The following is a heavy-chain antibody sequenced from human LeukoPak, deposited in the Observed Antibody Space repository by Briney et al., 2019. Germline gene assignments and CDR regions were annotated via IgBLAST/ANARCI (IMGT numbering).Heavy chain of an antibody. CDR2: IYYSGST. D-gene: IGHD1-20*01. V-gene: IGHV4-59*08. Sequence: SETLSLTCTVSGGSISSYYWSWIRQPPGKGLEWIGYIYYSGSTNYNPSLESRVTISVDTSKNQFSLKLSSVTAADTAVYYCARLTEYDAFDIWGQGTMVTVSS. CDR3: ARLTEYDAFDI. J-gene: IGHJ3*02. CDR1: GGSISSYY.